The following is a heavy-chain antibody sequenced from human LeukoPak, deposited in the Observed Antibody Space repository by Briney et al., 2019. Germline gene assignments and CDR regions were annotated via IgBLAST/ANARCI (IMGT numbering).Heavy chain of an antibody. J-gene: IGHJ4*02. CDR3: AREAKVGGALQY. CDR2: INTDGGFT. Sequence: GGSLRLSCAASGFIFSDYWMHWVRQAPGKGLVWVSRINTDGGFTRYTDSVQGRFIISRDTAKNTLFLQMNSLRAEDTAVYYCAREAKVGGALQYWGQGILVTVSS. D-gene: IGHD1-26*01. V-gene: IGHV3-74*01. CDR1: GFIFSDYW.